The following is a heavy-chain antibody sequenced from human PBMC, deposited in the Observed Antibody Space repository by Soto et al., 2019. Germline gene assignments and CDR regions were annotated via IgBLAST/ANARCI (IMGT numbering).Heavy chain of an antibody. CDR1: GGSISSSIYY. CDR2: IYYSGST. V-gene: IGHV4-39*01. J-gene: IGHJ6*03. D-gene: IGHD2-15*01. CDR3: ARRGRRSRYPPGGSDYYFYMDV. Sequence: SETLSLTCTVSGGSISSSIYYWGWIRQPPGKGLEWIGNIYYSGSTYYNPSLESRVTISVDTSKNQFSLKLSSVTAADTAVYYCARRGRRSRYPPGGSDYYFYMDVWGKGTTVTVSS.